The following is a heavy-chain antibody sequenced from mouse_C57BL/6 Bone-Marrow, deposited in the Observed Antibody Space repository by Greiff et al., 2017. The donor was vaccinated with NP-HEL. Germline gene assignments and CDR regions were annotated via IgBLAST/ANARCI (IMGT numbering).Heavy chain of an antibody. CDR1: GYTFTSYG. CDR2: IYPRSGNT. Sequence: VKLQESGAELARPGASVKLSCKASGYTFTSYGISWVKQRTGQGLEWIGEIYPRSGNTYYNEKFKGKATLTADKSSSTAYMELLSLTSEDSSVYFCATYYYCSTAFAYWGQGTLVTVSS. D-gene: IGHD1-1*01. J-gene: IGHJ3*01. CDR3: ATYYYCSTAFAY. V-gene: IGHV1-81*01.